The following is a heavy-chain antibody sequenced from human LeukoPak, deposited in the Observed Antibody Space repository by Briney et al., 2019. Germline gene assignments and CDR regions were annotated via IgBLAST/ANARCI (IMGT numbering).Heavy chain of an antibody. D-gene: IGHD2-2*01. CDR2: ISSSSNYI. V-gene: IGHV3-21*04. Sequence: PGGSLRLSCAASGFTFNNYCMNWVRQAPGKGLEWVSSISSSSNYIYYADSVKGRFTISRDNAKNSLYLQMNSLRAEDTATYYCARGLPATLLDYWGQGTLVTVSS. J-gene: IGHJ4*02. CDR3: ARGLPATLLDY. CDR1: GFTFNNYC.